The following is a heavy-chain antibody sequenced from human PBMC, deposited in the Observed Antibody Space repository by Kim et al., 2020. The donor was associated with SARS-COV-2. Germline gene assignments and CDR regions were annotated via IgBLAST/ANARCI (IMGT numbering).Heavy chain of an antibody. CDR2: ISWNSGSI. Sequence: GGSLRLSCAASGFTFGDYAMHWVRQAPGKGLEWVSGISWNSGSIGYADSVKGRFTISRDNAKNSLYLQMNSLRAEDTALYYCAKDDGYDFWSGVGWFDPWGQGTLVTVSS. CDR1: GFTFGDYA. D-gene: IGHD3-3*01. V-gene: IGHV3-9*01. CDR3: AKDDGYDFWSGVGWFDP. J-gene: IGHJ5*02.